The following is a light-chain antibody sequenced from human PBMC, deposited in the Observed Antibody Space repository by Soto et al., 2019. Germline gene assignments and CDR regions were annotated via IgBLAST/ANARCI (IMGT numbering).Light chain of an antibody. CDR1: SSDVGIYNY. CDR2: EVS. V-gene: IGLV2-14*01. CDR3: SSYAGSNNPYV. Sequence: QSALTQPASVSGSPGQSIAISCTGSSSDVGIYNYVSWYQQHPGKVPKLIIYEVSNRPSGVSNRFSGSKSGNTASLTISGLQAEDEADYYCSSYAGSNNPYVFGTGTKVTVL. J-gene: IGLJ1*01.